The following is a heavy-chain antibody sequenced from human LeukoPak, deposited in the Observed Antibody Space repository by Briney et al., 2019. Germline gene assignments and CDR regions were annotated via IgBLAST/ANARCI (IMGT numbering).Heavy chain of an antibody. CDR2: ISGCGGCT. J-gene: IGHJ3*02. CDR3: AKDRRYRIAAAVGGAFDI. Sequence: GWALPLSCAASGCIFSSYAMSWVRQAPAKGREWVSVISGCGGCTCYADSVKGRFTISRDNSNTTQNPQMNRLRAEDTAVDYCAKDRRYRIAAAVGGAFDIWGQGTMVTVS. V-gene: IGHV3-23*01. D-gene: IGHD6-13*01. CDR1: GCIFSSYA.